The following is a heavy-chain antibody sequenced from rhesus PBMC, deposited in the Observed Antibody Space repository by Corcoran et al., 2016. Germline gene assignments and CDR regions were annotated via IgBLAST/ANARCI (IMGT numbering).Heavy chain of an antibody. CDR3: TSAFNIWTGYYRYGLDS. CDR1: GFTFSSYG. V-gene: IGHV3S16*01. J-gene: IGHJ6*01. Sequence: VESGGGLVQPGGSLRLSCAASGFTFSSYGMSWVRQAPGKGLEWVSSISTSSSYIYYADSVKGRFTISRDNAKNSLSLQMNSLRAEDTAVYYCTSAFNIWTGYYRYGLDSWGQGVLVTVSS. CDR2: ISTSSSYI. D-gene: IGHD3-3*01.